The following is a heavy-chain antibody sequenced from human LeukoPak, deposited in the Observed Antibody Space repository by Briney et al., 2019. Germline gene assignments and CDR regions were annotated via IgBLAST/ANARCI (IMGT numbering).Heavy chain of an antibody. CDR1: GFTFSTHA. CDR3: ARHAAHVD. J-gene: IGHJ4*02. CDR2: ISSNGGTT. Sequence: GGPLRLSCVASGFTFSTHAMHWVRQAPGKGLEYVSGISSNGGTTYYGSSVKGRFTVSRDNSRNTLYLQMGSLRTDGMAVYYCARHAAHVDWGQGTLVTVSS. V-gene: IGHV3-64*01.